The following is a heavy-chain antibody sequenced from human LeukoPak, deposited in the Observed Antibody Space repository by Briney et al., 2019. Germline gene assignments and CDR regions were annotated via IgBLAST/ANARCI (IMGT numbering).Heavy chain of an antibody. D-gene: IGHD2-2*01. V-gene: IGHV1-69*05. Sequence: ASVTVSFTASGGTFSNYAISWVRQAPGQGLEWMGGIIPVFGTTNYAQKFQGRVTITTDDSTSTAYMELSSLRSEDTAVYYCARVKCSGTNCYRTSDAFDIWGQGTMVTVSS. CDR3: ARVKCSGTNCYRTSDAFDI. J-gene: IGHJ3*02. CDR1: GGTFSNYA. CDR2: IIPVFGTT.